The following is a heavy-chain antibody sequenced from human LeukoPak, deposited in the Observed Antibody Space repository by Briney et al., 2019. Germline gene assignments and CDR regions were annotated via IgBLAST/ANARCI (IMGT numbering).Heavy chain of an antibody. D-gene: IGHD6-19*01. CDR3: RRHRVPRSGWYGDFDY. V-gene: IGHV4-59*08. CDR2: IYYSGST. Sequence: SETLSLTCTVSTGSISSYYWSWIRQPPGKGLEWIGYIYYSGSTNYNPSLKSRVTISVDTSKNQFSLKLSSVTAADTAVYYCRRHRVPRSGWYGDFDYWGQGTLVTVSS. J-gene: IGHJ4*02. CDR1: TGSISSYY.